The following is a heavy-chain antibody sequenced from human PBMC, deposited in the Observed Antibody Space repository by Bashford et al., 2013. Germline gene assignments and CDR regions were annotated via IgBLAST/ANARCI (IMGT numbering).Heavy chain of an antibody. D-gene: IGHD6-19*01. Sequence: WVRQAPGQGLEWMGWISAYNGNTNYAQKLQGRVTMTTDTSTSTAYMELRSLRSDDTAVYYCARDGIAVAGTIPFSTWGQGTRGPPSP. CDR2: ISAYNGNT. J-gene: IGHJ1*01. CDR3: ARDGIAVAGTIPFST. V-gene: IGHV1-18*01.